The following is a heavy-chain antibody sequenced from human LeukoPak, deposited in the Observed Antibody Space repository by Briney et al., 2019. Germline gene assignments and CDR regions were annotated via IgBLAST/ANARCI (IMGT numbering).Heavy chain of an antibody. CDR3: AREAVTRNYFDY. CDR2: IYSGGST. CDR1: GLTVSSNY. Sequence: GGSLRLSCAASGLTVSSNYMNWVRQAPGKGLEWVSVIYSGGSTYYADSVKGRFTISRDNSKNTLYLQMNSLRAEDTAVYYCAREAVTRNYFDYWGQGTLVTVSS. D-gene: IGHD4-17*01. V-gene: IGHV3-53*01. J-gene: IGHJ4*02.